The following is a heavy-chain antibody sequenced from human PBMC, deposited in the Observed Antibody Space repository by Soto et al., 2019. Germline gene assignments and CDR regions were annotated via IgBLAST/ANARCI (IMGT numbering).Heavy chain of an antibody. Sequence: SETLSLTCTVSGGSISSYYWSWIRQPPGKGLEWIGYIYYNGSTNYNPSLKSRVTISVDTSKNQFSLKLSSVTAADTAVYYCARGLDRFLEWSSRLPAAGAFDYWGQGTLVTVSS. CDR1: GGSISSYY. CDR3: ARGLDRFLEWSSRLPAAGAFDY. V-gene: IGHV4-59*01. D-gene: IGHD3-3*01. CDR2: IYYNGST. J-gene: IGHJ4*02.